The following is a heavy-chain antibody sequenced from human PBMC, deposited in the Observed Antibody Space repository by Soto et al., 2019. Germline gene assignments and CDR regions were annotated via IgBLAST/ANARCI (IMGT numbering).Heavy chain of an antibody. Sequence: EVQLVESGGGLVQPGGSLRLSCAASGFTFSTYWMTWVRQPPGKGLEWVANMDQDGSETYYVDSVRGRLTVSRDNAKNSLYLQMNSLRVEDTAVYYCVCGGNFFIYWGQGTLVTFSP. D-gene: IGHD3-16*01. CDR3: VCGGNFFIY. V-gene: IGHV3-7*01. CDR2: MDQDGSET. CDR1: GFTFSTYW. J-gene: IGHJ4*02.